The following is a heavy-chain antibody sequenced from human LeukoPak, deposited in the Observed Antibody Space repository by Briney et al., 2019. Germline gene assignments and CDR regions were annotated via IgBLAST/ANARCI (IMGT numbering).Heavy chain of an antibody. J-gene: IGHJ6*02. CDR1: GFTFSSYS. D-gene: IGHD6-13*01. Sequence: GGSLRLSCAASGFTFSSYSMNWVRQAPGKGLEWVSYISSSSGTIYYADSVKGRFTISRDNAKNSLYLQMNSLRDEDTAVYYCARDSRRIAGSYHYGMDVWGQGTTVTVSS. CDR2: ISSSSGTI. V-gene: IGHV3-48*02. CDR3: ARDSRRIAGSYHYGMDV.